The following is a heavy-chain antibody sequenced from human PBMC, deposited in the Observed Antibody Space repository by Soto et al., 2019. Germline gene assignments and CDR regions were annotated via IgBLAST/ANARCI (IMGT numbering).Heavy chain of an antibody. CDR1: GFTFTSSA. CDR2: IVVGSGNT. D-gene: IGHD1-1*01. CDR3: ARGSTTGTSDY. Sequence: GASVKVSCKASGFTFTSSAVQWVRQARGQRLEWIGWIVVGSGNTNYAQKFQERVTMTRNMSTSTAYMELSSLSSEDTAVYYCARGSTTGTSDYWGQGTLVTVSS. J-gene: IGHJ4*02. V-gene: IGHV1-58*01.